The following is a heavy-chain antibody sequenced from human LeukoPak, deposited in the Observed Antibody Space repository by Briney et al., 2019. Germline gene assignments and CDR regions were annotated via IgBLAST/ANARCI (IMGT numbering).Heavy chain of an antibody. CDR3: ARERDGDYARGLDY. D-gene: IGHD4-17*01. CDR2: INPNTGGT. J-gene: IGHJ4*02. V-gene: IGHV1-2*06. Sequence: ASVKVSCKASGYTFTGYYMHWVRQAPGQGLDWMERINPNTGGTNYVQKLQGRVTVTRDTSISTAYMELSSLRSDDTAVYYCARERDGDYARGLDYWGQGTLVTVSS. CDR1: GYTFTGYY.